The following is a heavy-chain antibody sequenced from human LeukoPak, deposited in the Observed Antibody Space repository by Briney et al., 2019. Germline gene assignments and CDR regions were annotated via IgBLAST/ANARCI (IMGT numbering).Heavy chain of an antibody. CDR2: ISDDGDLT. CDR1: GFTFSSYA. V-gene: IGHV3-64*02. Sequence: GESLRLSCAASGFTFSSYAVHWVRQAPGKRLEYVSGISDDGDLTYYADSVEGRFSVSRDNSKNILYLQMGSLRNEDMAVYYCARSPQWYLDKLLDFWGQGTLVTVSS. CDR3: ARSPQWYLDKLLDF. J-gene: IGHJ4*02. D-gene: IGHD2-15*01.